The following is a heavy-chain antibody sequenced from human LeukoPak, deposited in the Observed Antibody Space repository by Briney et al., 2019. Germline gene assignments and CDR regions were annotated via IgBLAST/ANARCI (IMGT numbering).Heavy chain of an antibody. CDR2: IHYTGST. V-gene: IGHV4-59*01. J-gene: IGHJ5*02. Sequence: SETLSLSCTVSGASINRDYWSWLRQTPGKGLEWIGYIHYTGSTNYNPSLKSRVTISLDTSKNQFSLKLSSVTAADTAVYYCARESNYHDSLGSNWLVPWGQGTLVTVSS. D-gene: IGHD3-22*01. CDR3: ARESNYHDSLGSNWLVP. CDR1: GASINRDY.